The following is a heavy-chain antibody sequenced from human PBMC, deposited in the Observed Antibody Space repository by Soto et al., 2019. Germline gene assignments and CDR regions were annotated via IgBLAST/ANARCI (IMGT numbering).Heavy chain of an antibody. CDR3: VRQEYCFTISCYSGALDV. J-gene: IGHJ3*01. Sequence: SCKASGYTFISYYIHWVRQAPGKGLEWVSTISDAEHTYYDDXXXGPXQXTXENSQRPXFLHVTSLPHDDKAAYYCVRQEYCFTISCYSGALDVWGQGTMGTLS. D-gene: IGHD2-2*01. V-gene: IGHV3-23*01. CDR2: ISDAEHT. CDR1: GYTFISYY.